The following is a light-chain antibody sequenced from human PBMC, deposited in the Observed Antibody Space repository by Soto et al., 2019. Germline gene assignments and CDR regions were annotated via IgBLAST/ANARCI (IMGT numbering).Light chain of an antibody. CDR3: SSYTSSSTRV. V-gene: IGLV2-14*01. Sequence: QSVLPQPASVSGSPGQSITISCSGTSSDVGGYHYVSWYQQPPGKAPTPMSYDVSDRPSGVSNRFSGAKSGNTASLTISGPQAEDEADYYCSSYTSSSTRVFGGGTKLTVL. CDR2: DVS. J-gene: IGLJ3*02. CDR1: SSDVGGYHY.